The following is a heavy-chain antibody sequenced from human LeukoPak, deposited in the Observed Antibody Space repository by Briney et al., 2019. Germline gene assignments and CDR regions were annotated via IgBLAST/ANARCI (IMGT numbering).Heavy chain of an antibody. D-gene: IGHD2-2*01. CDR2: ISAYNGNT. CDR3: ARGLGCSSTSCSRNGYWFDP. CDR1: GYTFTSYG. Sequence: GASVKVSCKASGYTFTSYGISWVRQAPGQGLEWMGWISAYNGNTNYAQKLQGRVTMTTDTSTSTAYMELRSLRSDDTAVYYCARGLGCSSTSCSRNGYWFDPWGREPWSPSPQ. J-gene: IGHJ5*02. V-gene: IGHV1-18*01.